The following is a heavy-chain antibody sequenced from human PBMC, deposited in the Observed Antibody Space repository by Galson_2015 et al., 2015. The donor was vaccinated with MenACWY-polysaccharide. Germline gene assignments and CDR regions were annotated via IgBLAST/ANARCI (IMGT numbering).Heavy chain of an antibody. D-gene: IGHD2-2*01. CDR2: IGGSGSNT. CDR1: GFTFSNYA. J-gene: IGHJ4*02. V-gene: IGHV3-23*01. CDR3: ARVRYSTGKYQCDY. Sequence: SLRLSCAASGFTFSNYAVSWVRQAPGKGLEWVSTIGGSGSNTHYADSVKGRFTISRDNSKNTLSLQMNSLRAEDTAVYYCARVRYSTGKYQCDYWGQGTLVT.